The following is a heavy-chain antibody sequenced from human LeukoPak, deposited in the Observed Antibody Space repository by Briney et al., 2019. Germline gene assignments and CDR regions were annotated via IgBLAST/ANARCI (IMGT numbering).Heavy chain of an antibody. CDR1: GDSISSGGYY. CDR3: ARDYSRGYAWFDP. D-gene: IGHD5-12*01. V-gene: IGHV4-31*03. Sequence: PSETQSLTCTVSGDSISSGGYYWSWIRQHPGKGLEWIGYIYYSGSAYYNPFLKSRVSISVDTSKNQFPLKLTSVAAAGTALYFCARDYSRGYAWFDPWGQGILVTVSS. J-gene: IGHJ5*02. CDR2: IYYSGSA.